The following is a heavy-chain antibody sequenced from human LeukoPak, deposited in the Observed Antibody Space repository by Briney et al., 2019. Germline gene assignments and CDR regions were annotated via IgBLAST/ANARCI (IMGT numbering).Heavy chain of an antibody. CDR2: INAVNGNT. CDR3: ARDLGKTYYDFWSGGRHGMDV. D-gene: IGHD3-3*01. V-gene: IGHV1-3*01. Sequence: ASVKVSCKASGYTFTNYIIHWVRQAPGQGLEWMGWINAVNGNTEYSQKFQGRVTNTRDTSASTAYMDLSSLRSGDTAVYYCARDLGKTYYDFWSGGRHGMDVWGQGTTVTVSS. CDR1: GYTFTNYI. J-gene: IGHJ6*02.